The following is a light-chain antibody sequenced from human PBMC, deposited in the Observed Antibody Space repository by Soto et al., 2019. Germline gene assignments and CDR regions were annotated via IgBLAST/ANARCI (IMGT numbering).Light chain of an antibody. CDR3: QQYNDWPLT. J-gene: IGKJ1*01. Sequence: EIVMTQSPVTLSLSPGERSTLSCMASQSINSNLAWYQQKPGQAPSLLIYGAFTRATGIPARFSGTGSGTEFTLTISSLQSEDLALYYCQQYNDWPLTVGQGTKVEIK. CDR1: QSINSN. CDR2: GAF. V-gene: IGKV3-15*01.